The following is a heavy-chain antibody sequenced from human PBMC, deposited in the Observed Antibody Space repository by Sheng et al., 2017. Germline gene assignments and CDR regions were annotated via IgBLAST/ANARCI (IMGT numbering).Heavy chain of an antibody. V-gene: IGHV4-34*01. J-gene: IGHJ5*02. CDR2: INHSGST. Sequence: QVQLQQWGAGLLKPSETLSLTCAVYGGSFSGYYWSWIRQPPGKGLEWIGEINHSGSTNYNPSLKSRVTISVDTSKNQFSLKLSSVTAADTAVYYCARGGFMIAAAVFRWFDPWGQGTLVTVSS. CDR3: ARGGFMIAAAVFRWFDP. CDR1: GGSFSGYY. D-gene: IGHD6-13*01.